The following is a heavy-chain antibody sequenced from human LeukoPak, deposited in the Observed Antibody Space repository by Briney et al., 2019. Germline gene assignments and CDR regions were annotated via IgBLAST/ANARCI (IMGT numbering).Heavy chain of an antibody. CDR1: GFIFSSYA. J-gene: IGHJ4*02. D-gene: IGHD3-22*01. CDR2: IWYDGGNK. Sequence: GGSLRLSCAASGFIFSSYAMHWVRQAPGKGLEWVTVIWYDGGNKYYADSVKGRFTISRDNSKNTLYLEMNSLRAEDTAVYYCARGIDTAMVTWEKDYYDSSGYHYFDYWGQGTLVTVSS. CDR3: ARGIDTAMVTWEKDYYDSSGYHYFDY. V-gene: IGHV3-33*01.